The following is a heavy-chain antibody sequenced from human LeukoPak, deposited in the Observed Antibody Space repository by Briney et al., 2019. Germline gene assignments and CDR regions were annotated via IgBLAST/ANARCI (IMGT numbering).Heavy chain of an antibody. CDR2: IYYSGST. CDR3: ARATTHYYDILTGYKLIDY. V-gene: IGHV4-39*07. J-gene: IGHJ4*02. D-gene: IGHD3-9*01. CDR1: GGSISSSSYY. Sequence: SETLSLTCTVSGGSISSSSYYWGWIRQPPGKGLEWIGSIYYSGSTYYNPSLKSRVTISVDTSKNQFSLKLSSVTAADTAVYYCARATTHYYDILTGYKLIDYWGQGTLVTVSS.